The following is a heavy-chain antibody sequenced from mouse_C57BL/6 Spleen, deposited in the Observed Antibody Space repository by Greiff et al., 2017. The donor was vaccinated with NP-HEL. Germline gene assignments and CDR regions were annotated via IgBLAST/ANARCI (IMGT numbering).Heavy chain of an antibody. V-gene: IGHV1-80*01. Sequence: QVQLKESGAELVKPGASVKISCKASGYAFSSYWMNWVKQRPGKGLEWIGQIYPGDGDTNYNGKFKGKATLTADKSSSTAYMQLSSLTSEDSAVYFCARELGLGASFAYWGQGTLVTVSA. CDR1: GYAFSSYW. D-gene: IGHD4-1*01. CDR3: ARELGLGASFAY. CDR2: IYPGDGDT. J-gene: IGHJ3*01.